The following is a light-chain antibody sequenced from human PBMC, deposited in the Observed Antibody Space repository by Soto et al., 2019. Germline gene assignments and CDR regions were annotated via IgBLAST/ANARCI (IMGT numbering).Light chain of an antibody. CDR2: DVT. CDR3: ASYSSSETPVV. J-gene: IGLJ2*01. Sequence: QSVLTPPASVSGSPGQSITISCTGTARDIGGYQFVSWYQQHPDKAPKLIIVDVTKRPSGISSRFSASKSGTTASLTISGLLPEDEAQYYCASYSSSETPVVFGGGTKLTV. V-gene: IGLV2-14*03. CDR1: ARDIGGYQF.